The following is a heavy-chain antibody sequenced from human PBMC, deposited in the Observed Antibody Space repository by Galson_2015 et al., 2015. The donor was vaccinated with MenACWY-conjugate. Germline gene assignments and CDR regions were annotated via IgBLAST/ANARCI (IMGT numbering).Heavy chain of an antibody. V-gene: IGHV5-51*01. J-gene: IGHJ4*02. D-gene: IGHD6-6*01. Sequence: QSGAEVKKSGESLKISCKASGYRFSTNWIGWVRQMPGKDLEWMGIIYPGDSDTRYTPSFQGHVTISADKSINTAYLQWGSLEASDTAMYYCARQGFGSSSLDYWGQGTLVTVSS. CDR3: ARQGFGSSSLDY. CDR2: IYPGDSDT. CDR1: GYRFSTNW.